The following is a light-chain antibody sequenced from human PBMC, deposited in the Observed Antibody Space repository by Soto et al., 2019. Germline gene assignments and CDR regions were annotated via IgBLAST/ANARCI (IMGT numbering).Light chain of an antibody. CDR3: QQYNNWLLS. J-gene: IGKJ1*01. V-gene: IGKV3-15*01. Sequence: EIVMTQSPATLSVSPGERATLSCRASQSVSSNLAWYQQKPGQAPRLLIYGASTRATGIPARFSGSGSGAEFTLTISSLQSEDFAVYYCQQYNNWLLSFSQGRKV. CDR2: GAS. CDR1: QSVSSN.